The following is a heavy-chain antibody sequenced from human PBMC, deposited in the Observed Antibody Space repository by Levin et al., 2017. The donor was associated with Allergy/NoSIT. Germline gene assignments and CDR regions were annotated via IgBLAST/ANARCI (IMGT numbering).Heavy chain of an antibody. CDR1: GGSISTSTYH. Sequence: SETLSLTCTVSGGSISTSTYHWGWIRQPPGKGLEWIGSIYYRGNVYYSPSLESRVTLFVDTSNNHFALKLRSVTAADTAMYYCARLFNGCPGDIWGQGTMVTVSS. CDR3: ARLFNGCPGDI. J-gene: IGHJ3*02. D-gene: IGHD5-24*01. CDR2: IYYRGNV. V-gene: IGHV4-39*02.